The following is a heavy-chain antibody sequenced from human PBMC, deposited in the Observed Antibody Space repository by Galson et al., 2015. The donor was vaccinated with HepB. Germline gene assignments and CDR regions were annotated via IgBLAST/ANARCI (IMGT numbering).Heavy chain of an antibody. CDR2: TYYRSKWYN. D-gene: IGHD2-2*01. Sequence: CAISGDSVSSNSAAWNWIRQSPSRGLEWLGRTYYRSKWYNDYAVSVKSRITINPDTSKNQFSLQLNSVTPEDTAVYYCARDLHCSSTSCPTYYCYYGMDVWGQGTTVTVSS. CDR3: ARDLHCSSTSCPTYYCYYGMDV. CDR1: GDSVSSNSAA. V-gene: IGHV6-1*01. J-gene: IGHJ6*02.